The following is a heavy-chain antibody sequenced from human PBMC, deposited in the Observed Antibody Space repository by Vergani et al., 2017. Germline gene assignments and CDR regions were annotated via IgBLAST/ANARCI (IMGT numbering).Heavy chain of an antibody. D-gene: IGHD1-26*01. CDR1: GGTFSSYA. CDR2: IIPIFGTA. Sequence: QVQLVQSGAEVKKPGSSVKVSCKASGGTFSSYAISWVRQAPGQGLEWMGRIIPIFGTANYAQKFQGRVTITADESTSTAYMELSSLRSEDTAVYYCAREAYSGSYFGGCYYYGMDVWGQGTTVTVSS. V-gene: IGHV1-69*13. J-gene: IGHJ6*02. CDR3: AREAYSGSYFGGCYYYGMDV.